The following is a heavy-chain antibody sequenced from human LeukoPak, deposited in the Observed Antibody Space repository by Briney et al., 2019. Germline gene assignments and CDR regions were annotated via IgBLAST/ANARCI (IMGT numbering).Heavy chain of an antibody. Sequence: GGSLRLSCAASGFTFSSYGMHWGRQAPAKGLEWVAVIWYDGSNIFYADSVKGRFTISRDNSKNTVYLQMNSLRAEDTAVYYCVRDPYEAYWGQGTLVTVSS. D-gene: IGHD5-12*01. CDR3: VRDPYEAY. J-gene: IGHJ4*02. CDR1: GFTFSSYG. V-gene: IGHV3-33*01. CDR2: IWYDGSNI.